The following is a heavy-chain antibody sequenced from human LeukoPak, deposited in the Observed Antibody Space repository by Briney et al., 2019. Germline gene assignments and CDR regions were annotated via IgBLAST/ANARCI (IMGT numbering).Heavy chain of an antibody. CDR3: AREGGNRGGFGY. J-gene: IGHJ4*02. D-gene: IGHD2-15*01. CDR1: LFTHSSHR. Sequence: GGSLRLSRTASLFTHSSHRMSWVRQAPGRGREGVANIKQEGSEKYYVDSVKGRFTISRDDAKSSLYLQMNSLRAEDTAVYYCAREGGNRGGFGYWGQGTLVTVSS. CDR2: IKQEGSEK. V-gene: IGHV3-7*03.